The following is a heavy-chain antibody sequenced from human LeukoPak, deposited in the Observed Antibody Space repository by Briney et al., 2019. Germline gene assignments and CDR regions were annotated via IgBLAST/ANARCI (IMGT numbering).Heavy chain of an antibody. D-gene: IGHD3-16*02. J-gene: IGHJ4*02. CDR3: ARGRGDYIWGSYRYYVSYYFDY. CDR1: GGSFSGYY. Sequence: PSETLSLTCAVYGGSFSGYYWSWIRQPPGKGLEWIGEINHSGSTNYNPSLKSRVTISVDTSKNQFSLQLSTVTAADTAVYYCARGRGDYIWGSYRYYVSYYFDYWGQGTLVTVSS. CDR2: INHSGST. V-gene: IGHV4-34*01.